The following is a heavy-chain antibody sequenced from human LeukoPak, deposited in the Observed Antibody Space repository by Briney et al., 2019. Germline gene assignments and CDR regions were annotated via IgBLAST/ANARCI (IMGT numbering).Heavy chain of an antibody. CDR2: IRQDGSEK. CDR1: GFTLSSYW. D-gene: IGHD3-16*01. J-gene: IGHJ3*01. Sequence: GGSLRLSCAASGFTLSSYWMSWVRQAPGKGLEWVANIRQDGSEKYYVDSVKGRFTISRDNAKNSLYLQMNSLTAEDTAVYYCARLLGMIMFGEADAFEVWGQGARVTVSS. CDR3: ARLLGMIMFGEADAFEV. V-gene: IGHV3-7*02.